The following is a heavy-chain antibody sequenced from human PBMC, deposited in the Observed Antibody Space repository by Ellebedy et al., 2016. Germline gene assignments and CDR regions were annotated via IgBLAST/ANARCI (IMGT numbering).Heavy chain of an antibody. J-gene: IGHJ4*02. CDR3: ARQLGAYDY. CDR1: GGSISDRSSY. Sequence: SETLSLTCTVSGGSISDRSSYWAWIRQTPGTGLEWIGTIYYSGSTYYNPSLKSRVTVSVDTSKNEFSLSLSSVTAADAAIYYCARQLGAYDYWGQGALVTVSS. CDR2: IYYSGST. V-gene: IGHV4-39*07. D-gene: IGHD1-1*01.